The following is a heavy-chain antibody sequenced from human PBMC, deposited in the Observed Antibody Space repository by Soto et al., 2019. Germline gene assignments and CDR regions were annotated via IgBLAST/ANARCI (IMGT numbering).Heavy chain of an antibody. CDR3: AREVPHGVTSLCYYYYYMDV. CDR1: GGSFSGYY. CDR2: INHSGST. V-gene: IGHV4-34*01. Sequence: QVQLQQWGAGLLKPSETLSLTCAVYGGSFSGYYWSWIRQPPGKGLEWIGEINHSGSTNYNPSLKIRFTISVDTSKNQFSLKLSSVTAADKAVYYCAREVPHGVTSLCYYYYYMDVWGKGTTVTVSS. D-gene: IGHD4-4*01. J-gene: IGHJ6*03.